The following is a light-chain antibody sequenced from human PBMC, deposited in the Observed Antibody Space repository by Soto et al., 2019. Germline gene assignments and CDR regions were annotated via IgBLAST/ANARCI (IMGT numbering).Light chain of an antibody. CDR1: QSITGR. J-gene: IGKJ2*01. V-gene: IGKV1-5*01. Sequence: DIQMTQSPSTLSASIGDTVTLTCRASQSITGRLAWYQQKPGKPPKLLIYDVSILESGVPSRFSGSDSGTDFTLTISSLRPDDFATFYCQQYKVYPYTFGQGTRLDI. CDR2: DVS. CDR3: QQYKVYPYT.